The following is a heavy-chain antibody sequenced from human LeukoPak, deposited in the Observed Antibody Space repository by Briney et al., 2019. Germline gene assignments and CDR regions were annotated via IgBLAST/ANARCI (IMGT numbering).Heavy chain of an antibody. CDR2: INHSGST. D-gene: IGHD1-26*01. CDR1: GGSFNGYY. Sequence: PSETLSLTCAVYGGSFNGYYWSWIRQPPGKGLEWIGEINHSGSTNYNPSLKSRVTISVDTSKNQFSLKLSSVTAADTAVYYCARYIVGAVDYWGQGTLVTVSS. V-gene: IGHV4-34*01. CDR3: ARYIVGAVDY. J-gene: IGHJ4*02.